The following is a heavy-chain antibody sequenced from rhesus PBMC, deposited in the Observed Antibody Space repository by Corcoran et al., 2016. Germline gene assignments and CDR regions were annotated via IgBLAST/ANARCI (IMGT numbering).Heavy chain of an antibody. D-gene: IGHD4-23*01. J-gene: IGHJ4*01. CDR1: GGSISDSYR. CDR2: SYGSSTST. V-gene: IGHV4S10*01. Sequence: QVQLQESGPGVVKPSETLSLTCAVSGGSISDSYRWSWIRQPPGKGLEWIGYSYGSSTSTNSKPSLQRRVTISKDTAKKPCALKLRSGAAGDTAGDYCEGDWDSNPFDYWGQGVLVTVSS. CDR3: EGDWDSNPFDY.